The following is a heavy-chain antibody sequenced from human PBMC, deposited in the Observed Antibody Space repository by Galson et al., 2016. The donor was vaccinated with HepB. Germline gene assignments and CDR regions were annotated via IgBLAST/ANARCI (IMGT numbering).Heavy chain of an antibody. CDR1: GFSFSAYW. D-gene: IGHD1-14*01. CDR2: IKQDGSEK. V-gene: IGHV3-7*03. CDR3: ARDRLTSVTRQWTGTTYSYYGMDV. J-gene: IGHJ6*02. Sequence: SLRLSCAASGFSFSAYWMSWVRQSLGKGLAWVANIKQDGSEKYYVDSVKGRFTISRDNARNSQYLQVNGRRADDTAVYYCARDRLTSVTRQWTGTTYSYYGMDVWGQGTTVTVSS.